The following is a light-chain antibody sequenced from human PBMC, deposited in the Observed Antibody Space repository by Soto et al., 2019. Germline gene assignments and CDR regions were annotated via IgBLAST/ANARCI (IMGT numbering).Light chain of an antibody. J-gene: IGKJ4*01. CDR1: QSVRSNY. V-gene: IGKV3-20*01. CDR2: DAS. Sequence: EIVLTQSPGTLSLSPGERATLSCRASQSVRSNYLAWYQQKPGQAPRFLNYDASTRATDIPDRFSGSGSGTDFTLTISRLEPEDFAVYYCQQYGRSPLTFGGGTKVEIK. CDR3: QQYGRSPLT.